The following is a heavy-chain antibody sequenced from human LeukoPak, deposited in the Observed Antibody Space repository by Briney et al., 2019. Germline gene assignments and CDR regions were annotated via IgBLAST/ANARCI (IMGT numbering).Heavy chain of an antibody. D-gene: IGHD3-10*01. CDR2: LSGSGGST. V-gene: IGHV3-23*01. Sequence: GGSLNPSCQPPDSTFSNYAITWVRKAPGKGLEGVQSLSGSGGSTYYADSVKGRFTISRDNSKNTLYLQMNSLRAEDTAVYYCAKGPYYDVSGSDYFGNWGQGTLVTVSS. CDR3: AKGPYYDVSGSDYFGN. CDR1: DSTFSNYA. J-gene: IGHJ4*02.